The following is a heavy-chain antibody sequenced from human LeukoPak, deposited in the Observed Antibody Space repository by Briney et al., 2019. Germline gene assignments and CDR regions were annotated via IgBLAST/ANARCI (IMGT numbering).Heavy chain of an antibody. CDR3: ARARSGYSSGWYVDY. J-gene: IGHJ4*02. Sequence: SSETLSLTCTVSGGSISSGGYYWSWIRQHPGKGLEWIGYIYYSGSTYYNPSLKSRVTISVDTSKNQFSLKLSSVTAADTAVYYCARARSGYSSGWYVDYRGQGTLVTVSS. D-gene: IGHD6-19*01. V-gene: IGHV4-31*03. CDR2: IYYSGST. CDR1: GGSISSGGYY.